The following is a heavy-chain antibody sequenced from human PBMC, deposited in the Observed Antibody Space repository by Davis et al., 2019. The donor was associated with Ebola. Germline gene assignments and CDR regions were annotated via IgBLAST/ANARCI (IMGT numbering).Heavy chain of an antibody. CDR1: GFTFSSYG. CDR2: IWYAGCNK. Sequence: GESLKISCAASGFTFSSYGMHWVRQAPGKGLEWAAVIWYAGCNKYYADSVTGRFTISRDNSKNTLYLQMNSLRAEDMAVYYCAKDQDYSFGDDYYGMDVWGQGTTVTVSS. D-gene: IGHD4-11*01. V-gene: IGHV3-30*02. CDR3: AKDQDYSFGDDYYGMDV. J-gene: IGHJ6*02.